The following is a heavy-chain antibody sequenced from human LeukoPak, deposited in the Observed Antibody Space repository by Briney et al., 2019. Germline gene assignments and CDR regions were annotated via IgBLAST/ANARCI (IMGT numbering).Heavy chain of an antibody. J-gene: IGHJ3*02. CDR3: ASTSPDLAFDI. CDR2: IYYSGST. V-gene: IGHV4-59*08. CDR1: GGSISSYY. Sequence: SETLSLTGTVSGGSISSYYWSWIRQPPGKGLEWIGYIYYSGSTNYNPSLKSRVTISVDTSKNQFSLKLSSVTAAATAVYYCASTSPDLAFDIWGQGTMVTVSS. D-gene: IGHD2/OR15-2a*01.